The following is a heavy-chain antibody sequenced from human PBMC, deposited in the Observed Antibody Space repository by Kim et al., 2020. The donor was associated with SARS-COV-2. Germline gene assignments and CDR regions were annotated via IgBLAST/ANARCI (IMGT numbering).Heavy chain of an antibody. V-gene: IGHV3-23*01. J-gene: IGHJ5*02. CDR1: GFTFSSYA. CDR3: AKGGGYRANNWFDP. Sequence: GGSLRLSCAASGFTFSSYAMSWVRQAPGKGLEWVSAISGSGGSTYYADSVKGPFTIPRDNSKNTLYLQMNSLRAEDTAVYYCAKGGGYRANNWFDPWGQGTLVTVSS. CDR2: ISGSGGST. D-gene: IGHD5-18*01.